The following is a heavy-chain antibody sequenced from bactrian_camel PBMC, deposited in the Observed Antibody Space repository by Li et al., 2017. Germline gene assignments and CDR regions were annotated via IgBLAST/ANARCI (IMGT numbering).Heavy chain of an antibody. CDR1: GYTYSSYC. V-gene: IGHV3S1*01. CDR3: AAVRQKWMCCLRNADYRY. D-gene: IGHD5*01. Sequence: VQLVESGGGSVQAGGSLRLSCSASGYTYSSYCMGWFRQVTGKGREGVAGIATDADGRTKYADSAKGRFTISRDNAKDTIYLQLNSLKPEDTATYYCAAVRQKWMCCLRNADYRYWCQGTQGTV. J-gene: IGHJ6*01. CDR2: IATDADGRT.